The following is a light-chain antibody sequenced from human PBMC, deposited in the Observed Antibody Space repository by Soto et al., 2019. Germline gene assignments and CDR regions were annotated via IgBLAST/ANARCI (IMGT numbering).Light chain of an antibody. Sequence: DIQMTQSPSSLSASVGDRVTITCRASQGISNYLAWYQQKPGKVPKPLIHTTSTLQSGVPSRFSGSGSGTDFTLTISSLQPEDVATYYCQKYNSGARTFGQGTKVEIK. CDR2: TTS. CDR1: QGISNY. CDR3: QKYNSGART. V-gene: IGKV1-27*01. J-gene: IGKJ1*01.